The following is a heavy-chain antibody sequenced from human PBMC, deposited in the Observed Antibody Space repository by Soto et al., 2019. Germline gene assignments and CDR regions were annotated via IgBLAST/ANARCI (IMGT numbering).Heavy chain of an antibody. CDR2: IYHSGST. Sequence: SETLSLTCTVSGGSISSGGYSWSWIRQPPGKGLEWIGYIYHSGSTYYNPSLKSRVTISVDRSKNQFSLKLSSVTAADTAVYYCARDLRYCTNGVCNYYFDYWGQGTLVTVSS. V-gene: IGHV4-30-2*01. J-gene: IGHJ4*02. D-gene: IGHD2-8*01. CDR1: GGSISSGGYS. CDR3: ARDLRYCTNGVCNYYFDY.